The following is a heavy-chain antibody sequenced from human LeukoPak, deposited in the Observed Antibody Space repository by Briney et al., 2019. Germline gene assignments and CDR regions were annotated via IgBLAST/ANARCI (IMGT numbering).Heavy chain of an antibody. J-gene: IGHJ5*02. Sequence: PSQTLSLTCTVSGASISSGGYYWSWIRQHPGKGLEWIGSIYYSGSTYYNPSLKSRVTISVDTSKNQFSLKLSSVTAADTAVYYCARSYYDSSGYQNNWFDPWGQGTLVTVSS. CDR1: GASISSGGYY. CDR3: ARSYYDSSGYQNNWFDP. V-gene: IGHV4-30-2*03. D-gene: IGHD3-22*01. CDR2: IYYSGST.